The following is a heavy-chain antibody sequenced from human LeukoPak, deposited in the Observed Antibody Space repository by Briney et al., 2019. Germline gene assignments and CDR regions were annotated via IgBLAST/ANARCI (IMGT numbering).Heavy chain of an antibody. CDR3: ARGGGGYCTNGVCQIFDY. D-gene: IGHD2-8*01. Sequence: GASVKVSCKASGYTFTSYGISWVRQAPGQGLEWMGWISAYNGNTNYAQKFQGRVTMTRDTSISTAYMELSRLRSDDTAVYYCARGGGGYCTNGVCQIFDYWGQGTLVTVSS. V-gene: IGHV1-18*01. CDR2: ISAYNGNT. J-gene: IGHJ4*02. CDR1: GYTFTSYG.